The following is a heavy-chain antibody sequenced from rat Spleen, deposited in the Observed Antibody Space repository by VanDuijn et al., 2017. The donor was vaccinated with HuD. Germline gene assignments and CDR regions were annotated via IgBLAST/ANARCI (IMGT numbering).Heavy chain of an antibody. V-gene: IGHV5-7*01. CDR2: ISYDGSST. Sequence: EVQLVESGGGLVQPGRSLKLSCAASGFTFSDYNMAWVRQAPKKGLEWVATISYDGSSTYYRDSVKGRFTISRDNAKSTLDLQMDSLRAEDTATYYCARHSYGYSHFDYWGQGVMVTVSS. J-gene: IGHJ2*01. CDR1: GFTFSDYN. CDR3: ARHSYGYSHFDY. D-gene: IGHD1-9*01.